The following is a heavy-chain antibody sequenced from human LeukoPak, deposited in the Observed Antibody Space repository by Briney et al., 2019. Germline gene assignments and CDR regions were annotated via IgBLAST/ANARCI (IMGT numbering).Heavy chain of an antibody. D-gene: IGHD3-22*01. V-gene: IGHV5-51*01. Sequence: GESLKISCKGSGYSFTSYWIGWVRQMPGKGLEWMGIIYPGDSDTRYSPSFQGQVTISADESISTAYLQWSSLKASDTAMYYCARQNSSGYYRNGGFDYWGQGTLVTVSS. CDR2: IYPGDSDT. J-gene: IGHJ4*02. CDR3: ARQNSSGYYRNGGFDY. CDR1: GYSFTSYW.